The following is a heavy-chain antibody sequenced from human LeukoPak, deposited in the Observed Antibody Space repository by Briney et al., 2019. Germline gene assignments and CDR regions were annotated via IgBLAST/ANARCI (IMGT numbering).Heavy chain of an antibody. CDR1: GGSITHYY. CDR2: IFYSGNT. D-gene: IGHD6-13*01. Sequence: SETLSLTCTVSGGSITHYYWSWIRQPPGKGLEWIGYIFYSGNTNYNPSLKSRVTISVDTSKNQFSPKLSSVTAADTAVYYCARHWETSSWYVDYWGQGTLVTVSS. J-gene: IGHJ4*02. V-gene: IGHV4-59*08. CDR3: ARHWETSSWYVDY.